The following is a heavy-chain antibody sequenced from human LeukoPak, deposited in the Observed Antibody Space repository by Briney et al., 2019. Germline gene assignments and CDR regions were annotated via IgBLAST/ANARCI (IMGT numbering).Heavy chain of an antibody. CDR2: IYYSGST. Sequence: PSQTLSVTCTVSGGSISSGDYYWSWIRQPPGKGLEWIGYIYYSGSTYYNPSLKSRVTISVDTSKNQFSLKLSSVTAADTAVYYCARVTSPTRAHIVVVPTSESYYYYMDVWGKGTTVTVSS. J-gene: IGHJ6*03. D-gene: IGHD2-2*01. V-gene: IGHV4-30-4*08. CDR1: GGSISSGDYY. CDR3: ARVTSPTRAHIVVVPTSESYYYYMDV.